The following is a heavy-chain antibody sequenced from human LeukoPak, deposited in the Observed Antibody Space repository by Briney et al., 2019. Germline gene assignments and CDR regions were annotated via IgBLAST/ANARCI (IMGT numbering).Heavy chain of an antibody. J-gene: IGHJ5*02. CDR1: GYTFTSYA. Sequence: GASVKVSCKASGYTFTSYAMNWVRQAPGQGLEWMGWINTNTGNPTYAQGFTGRFVFSLDTSVSTAYLQISSLKAEDTAVYYCARVDSSSWKNWFDPWGQGTLVTVSS. V-gene: IGHV7-4-1*02. CDR2: INTNTGNP. D-gene: IGHD6-13*01. CDR3: ARVDSSSWKNWFDP.